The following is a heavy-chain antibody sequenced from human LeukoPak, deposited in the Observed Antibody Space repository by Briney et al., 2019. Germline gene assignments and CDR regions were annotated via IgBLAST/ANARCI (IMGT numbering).Heavy chain of an antibody. Sequence: PSETLSLTCTVSGGSISSGSYYWSWIRQPAGKGLEWIGRIYTSGSTNYNPSLESRVTISVDTSKNQFSLKLSSVTAADTAVYYCARVSLLPDYWGQGTLVTVSS. CDR3: ARVSLLPDY. V-gene: IGHV4-61*02. CDR2: IYTSGST. CDR1: GGSISSGSYY. D-gene: IGHD2-15*01. J-gene: IGHJ4*02.